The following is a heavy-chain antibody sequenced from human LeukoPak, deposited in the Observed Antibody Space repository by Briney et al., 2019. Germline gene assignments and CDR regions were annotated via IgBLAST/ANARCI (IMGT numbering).Heavy chain of an antibody. Sequence: SQTLSLTCTVSGGSISSGSYCWSWIRQPAGKGLEWIGRIYTSGSTNYNPSLKSRVTISVDTSKNQFSLKLSSVTAADTAVYYCARVGYSSGWYHLDWGQGTLVTVSS. D-gene: IGHD6-19*01. CDR1: GGSISSGSYC. CDR2: IYTSGST. CDR3: ARVGYSSGWYHLD. J-gene: IGHJ4*02. V-gene: IGHV4-61*02.